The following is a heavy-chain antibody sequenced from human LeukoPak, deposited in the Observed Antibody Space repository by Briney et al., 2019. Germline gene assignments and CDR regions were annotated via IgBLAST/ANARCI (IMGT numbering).Heavy chain of an antibody. D-gene: IGHD3-22*01. V-gene: IGHV1-2*02. Sequence: ASVKVSCKASGYTFTGYYIHWVRQAPGQGLEWMGWINPNSGGTNYAQKFQGRVTMTRDTSISTAYMELSRLRSDDTAVYYCGSGFSSSYSCDRSGSYFDYWGQGTLVTVSS. CDR3: GSGFSSSYSCDRSGSYFDY. CDR2: INPNSGGT. J-gene: IGHJ4*02. CDR1: GYTFTGYY.